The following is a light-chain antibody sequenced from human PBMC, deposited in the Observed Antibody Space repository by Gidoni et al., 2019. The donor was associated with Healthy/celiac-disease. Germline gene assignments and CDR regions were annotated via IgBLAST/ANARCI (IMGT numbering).Light chain of an antibody. V-gene: IGLV2-23*01. CDR1: SSNVGNYNL. CDR2: EGN. Sequence: QSALTQPASVSGSPGQSITISCTGTSSNVGNYNLVSWYQQYPGKAPKLMIYEGNKRPSGVSNRFSGSKSGNTASLTISGLQAEDEADYYCCSYASSSTWVFGGGTKLTVL. CDR3: CSYASSSTWV. J-gene: IGLJ3*02.